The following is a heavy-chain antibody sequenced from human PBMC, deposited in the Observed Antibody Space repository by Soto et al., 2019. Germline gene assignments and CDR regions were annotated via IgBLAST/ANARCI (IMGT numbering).Heavy chain of an antibody. CDR1: GGSITRGGYY. J-gene: IGHJ4*02. V-gene: IGHV4-31*03. D-gene: IGHD6-6*01. CDR2: IYNSGTT. CDR3: AKRSSSSTFDY. Sequence: SETLSLTCTVSGGSITRGGYYWSWIRQHPGKGLEWIGYIYNSGTTYYNPSLKSRVTISVDTSKTQFSLKLTSVTAADTAVYYCAKRSSSSTFDYWGQGTLVTVSS.